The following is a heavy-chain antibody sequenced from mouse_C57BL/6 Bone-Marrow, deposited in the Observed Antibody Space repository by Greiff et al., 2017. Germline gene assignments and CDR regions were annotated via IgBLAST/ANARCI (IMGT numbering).Heavy chain of an antibody. CDR2: ISSGGSYT. D-gene: IGHD4-1*01. J-gene: IGHJ2*01. Sequence: EVKLMESGGDLVKPGGSLKLSCAASGFTFSSYGMSWVRQTPDKRLEWVATISSGGSYTYYPDSVKGRFTISRDNAKNTLYLQMSSLKSEDTAMYYCRNWYYFDYWGQGTTLTVSS. CDR1: GFTFSSYG. V-gene: IGHV5-6*01. CDR3: RNWYYFDY.